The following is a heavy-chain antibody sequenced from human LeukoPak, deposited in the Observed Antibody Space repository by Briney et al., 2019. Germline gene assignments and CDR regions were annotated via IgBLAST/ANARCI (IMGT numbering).Heavy chain of an antibody. V-gene: IGHV3-23*01. J-gene: IGHJ4*02. D-gene: IGHD3-3*01. CDR3: ASGDYTVGCDRCRGGLGY. CDR1: GFTFSNFA. Sequence: SGGSLRLSCAASGFTFSNFAMNWVRQAPGKGLEWVLSISGNGGATDYADSVKGRFTISRDNAKNTLFLQMNSLRADDTAVYYCASGDYTVGCDRCRGGLGYWGQGILVTVPS. CDR2: ISGNGGAT.